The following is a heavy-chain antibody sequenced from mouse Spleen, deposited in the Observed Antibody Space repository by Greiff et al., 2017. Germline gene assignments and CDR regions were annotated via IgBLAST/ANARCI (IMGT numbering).Heavy chain of an antibody. J-gene: IGHJ3*01. Sequence: VHLVESGAELVRPGSSVKISCKASGYAFSSYWMNWVKQRPGQGLEWIGQIYPGDGDTNYNGKFKGKATLTADKSSSTAYMQLSSLTSEDSAVYFCARSDDYDEAWFAYWGQGTLVTVSA. CDR1: GYAFSSYW. D-gene: IGHD2-4*01. V-gene: IGHV1-80*01. CDR2: IYPGDGDT. CDR3: ARSDDYDEAWFAY.